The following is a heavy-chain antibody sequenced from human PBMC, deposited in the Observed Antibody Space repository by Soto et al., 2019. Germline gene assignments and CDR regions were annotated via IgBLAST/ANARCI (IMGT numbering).Heavy chain of an antibody. CDR1: GPCISSGWVY. D-gene: IGHD3-10*01. V-gene: IGHV4-31*03. CDR2: IYYSGST. CDR3: ASGSPYFSGSGTYGFDL. J-gene: IGHJ4*02. Sequence: SLSLSCTVCGPCISSGWVYGSWIRQHPGRGLECIGYIYYSGSTDYSPSLKSRLTISVDTSNNQFSLDLSSVTAADTAVYYCASGSPYFSGSGTYGFDLWGQRTPVTVSS.